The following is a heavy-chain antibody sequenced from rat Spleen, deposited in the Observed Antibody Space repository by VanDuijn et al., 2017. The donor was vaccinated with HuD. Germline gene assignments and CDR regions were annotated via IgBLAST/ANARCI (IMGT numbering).Heavy chain of an antibody. CDR2: INGAGST. D-gene: IGHD1-12*02. Sequence: EVQLQESGPGLVKPSQSLSLTCSVTGYSITSSYRWNWIRKFPGNKLEWMGYINGAGSTTYNPSLKSRISITRDTSKNQFFLQVNSVTTEDTATYYCARSDGTHYYLPFIYWGQGTQVTVSS. V-gene: IGHV3-3*01. CDR1: GYSITSSYR. J-gene: IGHJ3*01. CDR3: ARSDGTHYYLPFIY.